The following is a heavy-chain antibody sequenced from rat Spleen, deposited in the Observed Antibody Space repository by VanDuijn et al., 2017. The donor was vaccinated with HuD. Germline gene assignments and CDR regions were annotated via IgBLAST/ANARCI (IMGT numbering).Heavy chain of an antibody. CDR2: ITNTGSNT. CDR3: TRMYTTDWYFDF. CDR1: GFTFNNYW. Sequence: EVQLVESGGGLVQPGRSLKLSCVASGFTFNNYWMTWIRQAPGKGLEWVASITNTGSNTYYPDSVKGRFTITRDNTKSTLYLQMNSLRSEDKSTYYCTRMYTTDWYFDFWGPGTMVTVSS. D-gene: IGHD1-6*01. J-gene: IGHJ1*01. V-gene: IGHV5-31*01.